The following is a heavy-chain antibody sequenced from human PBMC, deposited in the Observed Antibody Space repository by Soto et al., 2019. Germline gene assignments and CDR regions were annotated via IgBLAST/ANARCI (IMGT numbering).Heavy chain of an antibody. V-gene: IGHV4-30-2*01. J-gene: IGHJ4*02. D-gene: IGHD1-26*01. CDR2: IYHSGST. CDR3: ASMGGIVGAPILDY. Sequence: QLQLQESGSGLVKPSQTLSLTCAVSGGSISSGGYSWSWIRQPPGKGLEWIGYIYHSGSTYYNPSLKSRVTIXVXRXXNQFSLKLSSVTAADTAVYYCASMGGIVGAPILDYWGQGTLVTVSS. CDR1: GGSISSGGYS.